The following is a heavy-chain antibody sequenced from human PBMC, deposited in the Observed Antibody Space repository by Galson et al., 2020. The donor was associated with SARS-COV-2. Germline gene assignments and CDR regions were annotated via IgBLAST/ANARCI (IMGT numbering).Heavy chain of an antibody. CDR3: AKTGPYGANPADY. V-gene: IGHV1-18*01. D-gene: IGHD4-17*01. Sequence: ASVKVSCKTSGYTFTSNGISWVRQAPGQGLEWMGWISGYSGDTEYAQMVQGRVTLTADSSTSTVYMDLRSLTSDDTAIYYCAKTGPYGANPADYWGQGTLITVSS. CDR1: GYTFTSNG. CDR2: ISGYSGDT. J-gene: IGHJ4*02.